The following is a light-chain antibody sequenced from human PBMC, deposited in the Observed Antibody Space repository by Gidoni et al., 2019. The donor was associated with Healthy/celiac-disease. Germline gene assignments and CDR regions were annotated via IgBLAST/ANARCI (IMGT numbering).Light chain of an antibody. CDR3: QQYGSSPWT. CDR1: QSVSSSY. Sequence: ENLLTQSPGTLSFSPGERATLSCRASQSVSSSYLAWYQQKPGQAPRLLIYGASSRATGIPDRFSGSGSGTDFTLTISRLEPEDFAVYYCQQYGSSPWTFGQGTKVEIK. V-gene: IGKV3-20*01. J-gene: IGKJ1*01. CDR2: GAS.